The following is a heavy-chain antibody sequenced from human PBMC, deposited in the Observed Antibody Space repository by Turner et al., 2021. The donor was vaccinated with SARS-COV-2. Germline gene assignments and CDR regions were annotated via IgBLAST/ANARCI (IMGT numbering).Heavy chain of an antibody. Sequence: EVHLVESGGGLVQPGGSLRLSCAASGFTFSSYEMNWVRQAPGKGLEWVSYISSSGGTIYYADSVKGRFTISRDNAKNSLYLQMNNLRAEDTAVYYCARSTVTTPPDYWGQGTLVTVSS. CDR1: GFTFSSYE. CDR3: ARSTVTTPPDY. J-gene: IGHJ4*02. V-gene: IGHV3-48*03. D-gene: IGHD4-17*01. CDR2: ISSSGGTI.